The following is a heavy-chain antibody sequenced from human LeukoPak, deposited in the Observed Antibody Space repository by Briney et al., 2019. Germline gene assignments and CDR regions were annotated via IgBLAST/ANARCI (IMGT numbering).Heavy chain of an antibody. V-gene: IGHV3-53*01. D-gene: IGHD3-10*01. CDR2: IYSDGST. Sequence: PGGSLRLSCAASGFTVSSNYISWVRQAPGKGLEWVSVIYSDGSTYYADSVKDRFTISRDNSKNTLYLQMNSLRAEDTAVYYCAATYGSGYFDYWGQGTLVTVSS. J-gene: IGHJ4*02. CDR1: GFTVSSNY. CDR3: AATYGSGYFDY.